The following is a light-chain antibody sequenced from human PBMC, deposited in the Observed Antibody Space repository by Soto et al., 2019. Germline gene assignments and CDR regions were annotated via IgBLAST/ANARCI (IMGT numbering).Light chain of an antibody. CDR2: EGH. CDR3: CLYVGATTYV. Sequence: QSALAQPASVSGSPGQSITISCTGASGYAGTYSLVSWYQQHPGKAPKVVIYEGHKRPSGVPDRFSGSTSVNTASLTISGLQTDDEADYYCCLYVGATTYVFGTGTKLTVL. V-gene: IGLV2-23*01. CDR1: SGYAGTYSL. J-gene: IGLJ1*01.